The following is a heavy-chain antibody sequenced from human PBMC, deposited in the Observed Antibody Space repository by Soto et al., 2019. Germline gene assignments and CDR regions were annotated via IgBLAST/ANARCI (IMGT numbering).Heavy chain of an antibody. CDR2: IYCSGST. J-gene: IGHJ2*01. CDR1: GGSISSCY. V-gene: IGHV4-59*01. CDR3: ASRVNHYWYFDL. Sequence: PSETLSLTCTVSGGSISSCYWCWIRQPPGKGLEWIGYIYCSGSTNYNPSLKSRVTISVNTSKNQFSLKLSSVTAADTSVYYCASRVNHYWYFDLWGRGTLVTVSS.